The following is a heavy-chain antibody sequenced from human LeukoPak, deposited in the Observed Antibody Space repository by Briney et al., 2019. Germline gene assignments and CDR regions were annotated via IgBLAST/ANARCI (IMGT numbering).Heavy chain of an antibody. V-gene: IGHV3-33*06. CDR3: AKGDRGLLWFGEFNWFDP. Sequence: GGSLRLSRATAGFTFSSYGMEWVSQHPGEGMGWGAVIWVEGSNKYYAASVKRRFTNPRTNSKNTLYLQMTSLRAEDTAVYYCAKGDRGLLWFGEFNWFDPWGQGTLVTVPS. CDR2: IWVEGSNK. CDR1: GFTFSSYG. D-gene: IGHD3-10*01. J-gene: IGHJ5*02.